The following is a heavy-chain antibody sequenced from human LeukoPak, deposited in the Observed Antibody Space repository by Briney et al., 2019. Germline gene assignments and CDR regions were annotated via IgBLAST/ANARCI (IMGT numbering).Heavy chain of an antibody. CDR1: GGSISSYY. CDR3: ARAPTGAGYNWFDP. D-gene: IGHD4-11*01. J-gene: IGHJ5*02. Sequence: SETLSLTCTVSGGSISSYYWSWIRQPPGKGLEWIGYIYYSGSTNYNPSLKSRVTISVDTSKNQFSLKLSSVTAADTAVYYCARAPTGAGYNWFDPWGQGTLVTVSS. CDR2: IYYSGST. V-gene: IGHV4-59*01.